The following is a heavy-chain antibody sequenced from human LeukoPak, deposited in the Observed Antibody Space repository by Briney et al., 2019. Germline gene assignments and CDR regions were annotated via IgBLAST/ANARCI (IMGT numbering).Heavy chain of an antibody. CDR3: ARAIVGYYDSLTGSRYYYGMDV. D-gene: IGHD3-9*01. V-gene: IGHV4-59*01. CDR1: GGSISRYS. J-gene: IGHJ6*02. Sequence: SETLSLTCTVSGGSISRYSWNWIPQPPGKGLEWIGYIYYSGSNNYNPSLSSRLTISVDTSKNQFSLKLSSVTAADTAVYYCARAIVGYYDSLTGSRYYYGMDVWGQGTTVTVSS. CDR2: IYYSGSN.